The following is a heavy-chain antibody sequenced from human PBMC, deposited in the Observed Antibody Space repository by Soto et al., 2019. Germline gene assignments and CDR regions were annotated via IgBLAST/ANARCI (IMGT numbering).Heavy chain of an antibody. CDR2: IGDRGTTT. J-gene: IGHJ6*02. CDR1: GFTFSRYA. CDR3: AKDRLGDYYYYGMDV. D-gene: IGHD4-17*01. V-gene: IGHV3-23*01. Sequence: EVQLLQSGGGLVQPGGSLRLSCVGSGFTFSRYAMIWVRQTPGKGLEWVSGIGDRGTTTYYADSVKGRFTISRDNSGNTLFLQMNSLRAEDTAVYYCAKDRLGDYYYYGMDVWGQWTTVTVS.